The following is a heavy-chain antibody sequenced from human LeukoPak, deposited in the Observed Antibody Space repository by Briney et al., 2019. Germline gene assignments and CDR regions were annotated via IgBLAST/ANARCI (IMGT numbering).Heavy chain of an antibody. J-gene: IGHJ4*02. Sequence: GGSLRLSCAASGFTFSSYSMNWVRQAPGKGLEWVPSISSSSSYIYYADSVKGRFTISRDNAKNSLYLQMNSLRAEDTAVYYCAREGDYDILTGYYEDYWGQGTLVTVSS. V-gene: IGHV3-21*01. CDR2: ISSSSSYI. CDR3: AREGDYDILTGYYEDY. D-gene: IGHD3-9*01. CDR1: GFTFSSYS.